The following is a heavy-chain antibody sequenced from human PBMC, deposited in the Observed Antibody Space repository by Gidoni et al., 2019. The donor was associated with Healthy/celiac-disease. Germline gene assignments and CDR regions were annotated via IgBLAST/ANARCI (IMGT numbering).Heavy chain of an antibody. Sequence: QVQLVESGGGVVQPGRSLRLSCAASGFPFSSYGMHCVRQAPGQGMEWVAVIWEDGSNKYYADSVKGRFTISRDNSKNTLYLQMNSLRAEDTAVYYCARDDSSGYNWFDPWGQGTLVTVSS. V-gene: IGHV3-33*01. D-gene: IGHD3-22*01. CDR3: ARDDSSGYNWFDP. J-gene: IGHJ5*02. CDR1: GFPFSSYG. CDR2: IWEDGSNK.